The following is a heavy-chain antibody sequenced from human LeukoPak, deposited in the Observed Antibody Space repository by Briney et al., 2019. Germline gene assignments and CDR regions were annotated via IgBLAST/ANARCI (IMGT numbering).Heavy chain of an antibody. CDR3: ARSRIAAAGTLYFDY. V-gene: IGHV6-1*01. D-gene: IGHD6-13*01. CDR2: TYYRSKWYN. J-gene: IGHJ4*02. CDR1: GDSVSSDSTA. Sequence: PSQTLSLTCALSGDSVSSDSTAWNWIRQSPSRGLEWLGRTYYRSKWYNDYAVSVKSRITINPDTSKNQFSLKLSSVTAADTAVYYCARSRIAAAGTLYFDYWGQGTLVTVSS.